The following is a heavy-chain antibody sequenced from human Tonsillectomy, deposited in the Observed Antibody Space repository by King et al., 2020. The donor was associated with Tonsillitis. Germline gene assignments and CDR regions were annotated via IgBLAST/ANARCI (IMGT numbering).Heavy chain of an antibody. V-gene: IGHV4-34*01. J-gene: IGHJ5*02. CDR2: INHSGST. CDR3: ARGGRLGDYYGSGSYYWFDP. D-gene: IGHD3-10*01. Sequence: VQLPQWGAGLLKPSETLSLTCAVYGGSFSGYYWSWIRQPPGKGLEWIGEINHSGSTNYNPSLKSRVTISVDTSKNQFSLKLSSVTAADTAVYYCARGGRLGDYYGSGSYYWFDPWGQGTLVTVSS. CDR1: GGSFSGYY.